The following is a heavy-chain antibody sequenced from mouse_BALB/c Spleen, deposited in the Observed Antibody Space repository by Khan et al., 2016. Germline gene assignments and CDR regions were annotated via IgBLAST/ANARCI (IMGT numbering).Heavy chain of an antibody. D-gene: IGHD2-1*01. J-gene: IGHJ1*01. Sequence: EVELVESGGGLVKPGGSLKLSCAASGFTFSDYYMYWVRQTPEKRLEWVATISDGGSYTYYPDSVKGRFTISRDNAKNNLYLQMSSLKSEDTAMYYCARTYGNYGHFDVWGAWTTVTVSS. V-gene: IGHV5-4*02. CDR3: ARTYGNYGHFDV. CDR2: ISDGGSYT. CDR1: GFTFSDYY.